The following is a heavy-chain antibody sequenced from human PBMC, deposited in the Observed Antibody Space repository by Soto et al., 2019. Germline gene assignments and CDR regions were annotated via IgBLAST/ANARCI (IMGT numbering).Heavy chain of an antibody. CDR3: ARGRYYYRSGRVYYYYYGMDV. CDR1: GYTFASYA. Sequence: ASVKVSCKASGYTFASYAISWMRQAPGQGLEWMGWISAYNGNTNYAQKLQGRVTMTTDTSTSTAYMELRSLRSDDTAVYYCARGRYYYRSGRVYYYYYGMDVWGQGTTVTVS. J-gene: IGHJ6*02. D-gene: IGHD3-10*01. V-gene: IGHV1-18*01. CDR2: ISAYNGNT.